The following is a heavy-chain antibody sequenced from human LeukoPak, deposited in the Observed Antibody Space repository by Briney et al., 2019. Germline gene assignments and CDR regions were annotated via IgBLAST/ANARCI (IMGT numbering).Heavy chain of an antibody. D-gene: IGHD3-22*01. CDR1: GGTFSSYA. CDR3: AREDYYDSSGYDE. Sequence: ASVKVSCKASGGTFSSYAISWVRQAPGQGLEWMGRIIPILGIANYAQKFRGRVTITADKSTSTAYMELSSLRSEDTAVYYCAREDYYDSSGYDEWGQGTLVTVSS. V-gene: IGHV1-69*04. CDR2: IIPILGIA. J-gene: IGHJ4*02.